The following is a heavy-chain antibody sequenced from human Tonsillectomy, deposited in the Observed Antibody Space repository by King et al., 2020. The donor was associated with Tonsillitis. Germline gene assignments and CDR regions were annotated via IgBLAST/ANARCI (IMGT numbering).Heavy chain of an antibody. Sequence: LQLQESGPGLVKPSETLSLTCTVSGGSISSSSYYWGWIRQPPGKGLEWIGSIYYSGSTYYNPSLKSRVTISVDTSKNQFSLKLSSVTAADTAVYYCVGLPITIFGVVTGFDYWGQGTLVTVSS. CDR1: GGSISSSSYY. CDR2: IYYSGST. D-gene: IGHD3-3*01. V-gene: IGHV4-39*01. CDR3: VGLPITIFGVVTGFDY. J-gene: IGHJ4*02.